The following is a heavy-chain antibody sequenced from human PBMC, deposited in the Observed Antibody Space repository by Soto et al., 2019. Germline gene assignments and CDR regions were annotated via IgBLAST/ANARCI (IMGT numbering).Heavy chain of an antibody. Sequence: QVQLVQSGAEVKKPGSSVRVSCKASGDTFSRYTVNWVRQAPRQGLEWMGGIITRFGTTNFAPTLQGRVTITADESTNTVYMELSSLRSDDTALYFCARGRGLYNSGRSQLDYWGQGTLVTVSS. V-gene: IGHV1-69*01. J-gene: IGHJ4*02. CDR2: IITRFGTT. CDR3: ARGRGLYNSGRSQLDY. D-gene: IGHD1-1*01. CDR1: GDTFSRYT.